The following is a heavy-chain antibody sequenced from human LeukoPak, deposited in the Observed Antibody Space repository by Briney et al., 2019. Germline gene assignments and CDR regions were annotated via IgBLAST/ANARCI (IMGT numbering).Heavy chain of an antibody. J-gene: IGHJ4*02. CDR3: ASRGSTSELY. D-gene: IGHD2-2*01. CDR2: ISSSNSYI. V-gene: IGHV3-21*01. Sequence: GGSLRLSCAASGFTFSSYSMNWVRQAPGKGLEWVSTISSSNSYIYYADSVKGRFTISRDNAKNSLYLQMNSLRAEDTAVYYCASRGSTSELYWGQGTLVTVSS. CDR1: GFTFSSYS.